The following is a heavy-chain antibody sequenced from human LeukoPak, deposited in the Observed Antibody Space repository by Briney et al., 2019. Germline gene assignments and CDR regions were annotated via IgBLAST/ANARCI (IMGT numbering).Heavy chain of an antibody. CDR2: INHSGST. V-gene: IGHV4-34*01. J-gene: IGHJ1*01. CDR3: ARGGCSGGSCSLGYFQH. Sequence: SETLSLTCAVYGVSFSGYYWSWIRQPPGKGLEWIGEINHSGSTNYNPSLKSRVTISVDTSKNQFSLKLSSVTAADTAVYYCARGGCSGGSCSLGYFQHWGQGTLVTVSS. CDR1: GVSFSGYY. D-gene: IGHD2-15*01.